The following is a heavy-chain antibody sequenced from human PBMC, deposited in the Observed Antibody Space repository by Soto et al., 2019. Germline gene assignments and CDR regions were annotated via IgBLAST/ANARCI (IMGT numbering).Heavy chain of an antibody. CDR3: AREKYYYGSGSYPPTGYMDV. Sequence: GASVKVSCKASGYTFTSYYMHWVRQAPGQGLEWMGIINPSGGSTGYAQKFQGRVTMTRDTSTSTVYMELSSLRSEDTAVYYCAREKYYYGSGSYPPTGYMDVWGKGTTVT. CDR1: GYTFTSYY. CDR2: INPSGGST. D-gene: IGHD3-10*01. V-gene: IGHV1-46*03. J-gene: IGHJ6*03.